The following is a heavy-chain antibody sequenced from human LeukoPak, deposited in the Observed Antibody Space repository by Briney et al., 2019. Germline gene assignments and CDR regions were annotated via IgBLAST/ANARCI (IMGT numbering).Heavy chain of an antibody. V-gene: IGHV3-23*01. CDR2: IGGSGGST. D-gene: IGHD5-12*01. CDR1: GFTFSIFA. J-gene: IGHJ4*02. Sequence: GGSLRLSCAASGFTFSIFAMSWVRQAPGKGLEWVSAIGGSGGSTYYADSVKGRFTISRDNSKNTLYLQMNSLRAEDTAVYYCGKGPYIRYLRGKFDYWGQETLVTVSS. CDR3: GKGPYIRYLRGKFDY.